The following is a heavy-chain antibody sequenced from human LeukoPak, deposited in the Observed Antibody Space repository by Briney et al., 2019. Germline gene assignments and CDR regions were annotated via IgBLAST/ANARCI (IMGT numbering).Heavy chain of an antibody. V-gene: IGHV3-23*01. J-gene: IGHJ6*02. CDR2: ISGSGGST. CDR1: GFTFSSYA. CDR3: GAPAANGDYYGMDV. Sequence: GGSLRLSCAASGFTFSSYAMSWVRQAPGKGLEWVSAISGSGGSTYYADSVKGRFTTSRDNSKNTLYLQMNSLRAEDTAVYYCGAPAANGDYYGMDVWGQGTTVTVSS. D-gene: IGHD2-2*01.